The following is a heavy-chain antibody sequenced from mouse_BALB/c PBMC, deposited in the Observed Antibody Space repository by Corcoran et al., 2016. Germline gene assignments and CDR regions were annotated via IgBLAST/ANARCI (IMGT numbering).Heavy chain of an antibody. CDR2: INPYNDGT. J-gene: IGHJ3*01. CDR1: GYTFTSYV. V-gene: IGHV1S136*01. CDR3: ALPLYGNYECAY. Sequence: EVQLQQSGPELVKPGASVKMSCKASGYTFTSYVMHWVKQKPGQGLEWLGYINPYNDGTKYNEKFKGKATLTSDKSSSTAYMELSSLTSEDSAVYYCALPLYGNYECAYWGQGTLVTVSA. D-gene: IGHD2-1*01.